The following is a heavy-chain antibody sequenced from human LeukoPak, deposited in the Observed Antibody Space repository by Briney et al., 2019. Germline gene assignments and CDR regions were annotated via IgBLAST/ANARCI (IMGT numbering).Heavy chain of an antibody. CDR3: ARSGRTGCGSTSCYYYYGMDV. CDR2: INAGNGNT. CDR1: GYTFISYA. D-gene: IGHD2-2*01. V-gene: IGHV1-3*01. J-gene: IGHJ6*04. Sequence: GASVKVSCKASGYTFISYAMHWVRQAPGQRLEWMGWINAGNGNTKYSQKFQGRVTITRDTSASTAYMELSSLRSEDTAVYYCARSGRTGCGSTSCYYYYGMDVWGKGPTVTVSS.